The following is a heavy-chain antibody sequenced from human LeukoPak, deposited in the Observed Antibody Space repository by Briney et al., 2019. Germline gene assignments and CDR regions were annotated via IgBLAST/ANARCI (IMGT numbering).Heavy chain of an antibody. Sequence: GGSLRLSCAASGFTFTTYWMHWVRQAPGKGLVWVSHINSDGSITSYADSVKGRFTISRDNAKNTLYLQMNSLRAEDTAVYYCARDAVDTADAVWGQGTTVTVSS. J-gene: IGHJ6*02. CDR2: INSDGSIT. V-gene: IGHV3-74*01. CDR1: GFTFTTYW. CDR3: ARDAVDTADAV. D-gene: IGHD5-18*01.